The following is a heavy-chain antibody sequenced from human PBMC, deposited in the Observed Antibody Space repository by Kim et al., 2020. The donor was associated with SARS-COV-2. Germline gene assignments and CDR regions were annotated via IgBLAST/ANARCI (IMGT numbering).Heavy chain of an antibody. CDR2: INPSGGST. CDR1: GYTFTSYY. Sequence: ASVKVSCKASGYTFTSYYMHWVRQAPGQGLEWMGIINPSGGSTSYAQKFQGRVTMTRDTSTSTVYMELSSLRSEDTAVYYCARDLSLLWFGGGGYYFDYWGQGTLVTVSS. V-gene: IGHV1-46*01. D-gene: IGHD3-10*01. CDR3: ARDLSLLWFGGGGYYFDY. J-gene: IGHJ4*02.